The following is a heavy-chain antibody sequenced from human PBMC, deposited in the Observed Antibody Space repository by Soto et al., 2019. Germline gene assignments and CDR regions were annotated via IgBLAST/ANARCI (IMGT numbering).Heavy chain of an antibody. CDR3: ASYHKYYYDSSGYSTLDS. CDR2: IIPIFGTA. Sequence: QVQLVQSGAEVKKPGSSVNVSCKASGGTFSSYAISWVRQAPGQGLEWMGGIIPIFGTANYAQKFQGRVTITEDKSTCTADMELRSLRYEATAVYYCASYHKYYYDSSGYSTLDSWGQGTLVTVSS. V-gene: IGHV1-69*06. CDR1: GGTFSSYA. D-gene: IGHD3-22*01. J-gene: IGHJ4*02.